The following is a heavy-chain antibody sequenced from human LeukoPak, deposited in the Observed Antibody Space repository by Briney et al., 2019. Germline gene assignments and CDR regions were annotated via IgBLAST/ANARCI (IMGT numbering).Heavy chain of an antibody. CDR3: ARGRITIFGVVLRFDH. CDR1: GGSFSGYY. V-gene: IGHV4-34*01. D-gene: IGHD3-3*01. J-gene: IGHJ5*02. CDR2: INHSGST. Sequence: PSETLSLNCAVYGGSFSGYYWRWLRQPPGKGREWMGEINHSGSTNYNPSLKSRVTISVDTSKNQFSLKLSSVTAADTAVYYCARGRITIFGVVLRFDHWGQGTLVTVSS.